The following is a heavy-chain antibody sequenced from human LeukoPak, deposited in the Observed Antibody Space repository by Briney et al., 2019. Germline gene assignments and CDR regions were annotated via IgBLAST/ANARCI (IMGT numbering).Heavy chain of an antibody. CDR1: GGTFSSYA. CDR2: IIPILGTA. CDR3: ASLEASRYYYYGMDV. J-gene: IGHJ6*02. Sequence: ASVRVSCKASGGTFSSYAISWVRQAPGQGLEWMGGIIPILGTANYAQKFQGRVTITADESTSTAYMELSSLRSEDTAVYYCASLEASRYYYYGMDVWGQGTTVTVSS. V-gene: IGHV1-69*13. D-gene: IGHD2-21*01.